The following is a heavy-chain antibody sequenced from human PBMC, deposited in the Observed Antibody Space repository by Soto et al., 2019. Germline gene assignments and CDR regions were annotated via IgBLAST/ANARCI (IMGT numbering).Heavy chain of an antibody. CDR2: IVPTLRIP. J-gene: IGHJ4*02. Sequence: QVQLVQSGAEVKKPGASLRVSCETSGGTSTIYTITWVRQAPGQGLQWMGRIVPTLRIPNYAQAFQGRLTITAGSSTSTAHIELTSLTSEDAAVYYCATDKYGAGRVGVHFWGQGTLVTVSS. V-gene: IGHV1-69*02. D-gene: IGHD3-3*02. CDR3: ATDKYGAGRVGVHF. CDR1: GGTSTIYT.